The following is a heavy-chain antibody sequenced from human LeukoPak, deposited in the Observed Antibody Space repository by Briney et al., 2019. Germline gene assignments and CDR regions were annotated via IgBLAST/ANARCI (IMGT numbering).Heavy chain of an antibody. V-gene: IGHV5-51*01. CDR2: IYPSDSDT. CDR1: GYIFASYW. CDR3: ARQKYCSGASCFVVTDPFEY. J-gene: IGHJ4*02. D-gene: IGHD2-15*01. Sequence: PGESLKISCKAAGYIFASYWIGWVRQMPGKGLEWMGIIYPSDSDTRYSPSFQGQVTFSVDQSTNTAFLQWSTLRASDSATYYCARQKYCSGASCFVVTDPFEYWGQGTQVIVPS.